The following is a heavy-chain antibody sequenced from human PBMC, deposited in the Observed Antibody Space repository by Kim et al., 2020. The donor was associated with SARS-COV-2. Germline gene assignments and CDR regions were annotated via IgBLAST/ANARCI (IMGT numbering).Heavy chain of an antibody. D-gene: IGHD2-21*02. V-gene: IGHV5-51*01. CDR3: ARNARCGGDCYPFDY. CDR2: IYPGDSDT. Sequence: GESLKISCKGSGYSFTSYWIGWVRQMPGKGLEWMGIIYPGDSDTRYSPSFQGQVTISADKSISTAYLQWSSLKASDTAMYYCARNARCGGDCYPFDYWGQGTLVTVSS. CDR1: GYSFTSYW. J-gene: IGHJ4*02.